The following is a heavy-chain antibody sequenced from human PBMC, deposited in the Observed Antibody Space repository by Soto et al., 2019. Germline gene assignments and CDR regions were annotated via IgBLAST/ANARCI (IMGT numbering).Heavy chain of an antibody. CDR2: MNPNSGNT. CDR1: GYTFTSYD. V-gene: IGHV1-8*01. CDR3: ARGNYYDYIWGSYHHYYYYYMDV. J-gene: IGHJ6*03. D-gene: IGHD3-16*02. Sequence: ASVKVSCKASGYTFTSYDINWVRQATGQGLEWMGWMNPNSGNTGYAQKFQGRVTMTRNTSISTAYMELSSLRSEDTAVYYCARGNYYDYIWGSYHHYYYYYMDVWGKGTTVTVSS.